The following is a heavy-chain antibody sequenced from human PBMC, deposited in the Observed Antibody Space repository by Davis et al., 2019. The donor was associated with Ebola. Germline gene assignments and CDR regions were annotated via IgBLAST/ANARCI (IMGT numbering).Heavy chain of an antibody. Sequence: GSLRLSCAVSGGSISSGGYSWSWIRQPPGKGLEWIGEINHSGSTNYNPSLKSRVTISVDTSKNQFSLKLSSVTAADTAVYYCARGRSDWLLYDLDAFDIWGQGTMVTVSS. D-gene: IGHD3-9*01. V-gene: IGHV4-34*01. CDR1: GGSISSGGYS. J-gene: IGHJ3*02. CDR2: INHSGST. CDR3: ARGRSDWLLYDLDAFDI.